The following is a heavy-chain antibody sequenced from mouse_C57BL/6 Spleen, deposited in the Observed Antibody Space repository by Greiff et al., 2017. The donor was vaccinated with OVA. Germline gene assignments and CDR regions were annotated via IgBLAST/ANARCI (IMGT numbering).Heavy chain of an antibody. CDR1: GYTFTSYW. CDR3: ARSSDGYYLYYAMDY. Sequence: QVQLQQPGAELVKPGASVKMSCKASGYTFTSYWITWVKQRPGQGLEWIGDIYPGSGSTNYNEKFKSKATLTVDTSSSTAYMQLSSLTSEDSTVYYCARSSDGYYLYYAMDYWGQGTSVTVSS. D-gene: IGHD2-3*01. V-gene: IGHV1-55*01. CDR2: IYPGSGST. J-gene: IGHJ4*01.